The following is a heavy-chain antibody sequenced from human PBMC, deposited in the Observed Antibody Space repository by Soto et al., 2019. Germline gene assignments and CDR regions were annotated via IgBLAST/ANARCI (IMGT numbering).Heavy chain of an antibody. Sequence: SETLSLTCTVSGGSISSYYWSWIRQPPGKGLEWIGYIYYSGSTNYNPSLKSRVTISVDTSKNQFSLKLSSVTAADTAVYYCARSRVVVAATYFDHWGQGTLVTVSS. V-gene: IGHV4-59*01. J-gene: IGHJ4*02. D-gene: IGHD2-15*01. CDR2: IYYSGST. CDR1: GGSISSYY. CDR3: ARSRVVVAATYFDH.